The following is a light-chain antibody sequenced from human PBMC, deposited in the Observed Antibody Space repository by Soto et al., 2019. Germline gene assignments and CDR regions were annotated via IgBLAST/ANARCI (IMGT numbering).Light chain of an antibody. V-gene: IGLV2-23*01. CDR2: EGT. CDR1: SSDVGTYNL. J-gene: IGLJ2*01. CDR3: CSYAGSSPV. Sequence: QSALTQPASVSASPGQSITISCTGTSSDVGTYNLVSWYQQHPGKAPKVIIYEGTKRPSWVSNRFSASGSGNTASLTISGLQAEDEADYYCCSYAGSSPVFGGGTKLTVL.